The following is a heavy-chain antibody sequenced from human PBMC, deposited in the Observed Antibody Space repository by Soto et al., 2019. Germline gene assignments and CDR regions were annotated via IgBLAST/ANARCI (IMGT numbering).Heavy chain of an antibody. D-gene: IGHD3-10*01. CDR2: ISHSGST. J-gene: IGHJ4*02. CDR1: GESFSDYY. CDR3: ARSKVYGASNLAY. V-gene: IGHV4-34*01. Sequence: PXESLCLTGAVYGESFSDYYSTWTRQPPGKGLEWIGEISHSGSTDYNPSLKSRVTISLDTSKNLLSLKWSSVTAADTAVYYCARSKVYGASNLAYWGQGPQVTVYS.